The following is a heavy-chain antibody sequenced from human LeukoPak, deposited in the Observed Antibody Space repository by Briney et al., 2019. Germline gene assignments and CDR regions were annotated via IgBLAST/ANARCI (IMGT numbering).Heavy chain of an antibody. J-gene: IGHJ4*02. D-gene: IGHD6-13*01. CDR2: IDPNSGGT. V-gene: IGHV1-2*02. CDR3: ARAPTRSIAAAGTIIEDY. Sequence: GASVKVSCKASGYTFTGYYMHWVRQAPGQGLEWMGWIDPNSGGTNYAQKFQGRVTMTRDTSISTAYMELSRLRSDDTAVYYCARAPTRSIAAAGTIIEDYWGQGTLVTVSS. CDR1: GYTFTGYY.